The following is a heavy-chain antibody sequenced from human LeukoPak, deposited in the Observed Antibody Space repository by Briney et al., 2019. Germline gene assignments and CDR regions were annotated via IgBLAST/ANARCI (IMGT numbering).Heavy chain of an antibody. Sequence: ASVKVSCKASGYTFTDYYMHWVRQAPGQGLEWMGWINPHSGGTDHAQKFQGRVTMTRDTSISTAYMELSRLRSDDTAVYYCATDRRTNYYGSGSSFDYWGQGTLVTVSS. CDR2: INPHSGGT. V-gene: IGHV1-2*02. D-gene: IGHD3-10*01. CDR1: GYTFTDYY. J-gene: IGHJ4*02. CDR3: ATDRRTNYYGSGSSFDY.